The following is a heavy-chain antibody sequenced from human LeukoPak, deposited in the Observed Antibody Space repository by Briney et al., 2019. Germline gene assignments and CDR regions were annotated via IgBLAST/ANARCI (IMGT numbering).Heavy chain of an antibody. CDR2: IYPGDSDT. Sequence: GESLKISCKGSGYSFTTYWIGWVRQMPGKGLEWMGIIYPGDSDTTYSPSFQGQVTISVDKSITTAYLQWSSLKASDTAIYYCARQGAAGKYYYYYMDVWGKGTTVTVSS. V-gene: IGHV5-51*01. J-gene: IGHJ6*03. CDR3: ARQGAAGKYYYYYMDV. D-gene: IGHD6-13*01. CDR1: GYSFTTYW.